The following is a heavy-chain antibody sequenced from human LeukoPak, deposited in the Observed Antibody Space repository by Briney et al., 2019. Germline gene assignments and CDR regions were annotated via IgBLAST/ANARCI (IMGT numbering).Heavy chain of an antibody. CDR3: ARDPSSGWQFGCDY. CDR1: GYTFTGYY. CDR2: INPNSGGT. V-gene: IGHV1-2*02. Sequence: ASVKVSCKASGYTFTGYYMHWVRQAPGQGLEWMGWINPNSGGTNYAQKFQGRVTMTRDTSISTAYMELSRLRSDDTAAYYCARDPSSGWQFGCDYWGLGTLVTVSS. D-gene: IGHD6-19*01. J-gene: IGHJ4*02.